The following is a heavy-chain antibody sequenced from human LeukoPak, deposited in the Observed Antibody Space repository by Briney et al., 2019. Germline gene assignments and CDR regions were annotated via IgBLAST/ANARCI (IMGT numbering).Heavy chain of an antibody. Sequence: GGSLRLSCTASGFTFNSHSVNWVRQAPGTGLEWVSSISSTGTYIAYRDSVKGRFTISRDNAKNSMYLQMNSLRADDTAVYYCAREGSGSYYFDYWGQGTLVTVSS. V-gene: IGHV3-21*01. CDR3: AREGSGSYYFDY. CDR2: ISSTGTYI. CDR1: GFTFNSHS. J-gene: IGHJ4*02. D-gene: IGHD3-10*01.